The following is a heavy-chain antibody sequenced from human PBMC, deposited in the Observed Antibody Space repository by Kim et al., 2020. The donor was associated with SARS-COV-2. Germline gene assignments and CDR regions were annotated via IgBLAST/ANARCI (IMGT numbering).Heavy chain of an antibody. CDR1: GGSISSYY. CDR3: VRARRTTVTPSYYYYGMDV. V-gene: IGHV4-59*13. CDR2: IYYSGST. Sequence: SETLSLTCTVSGGSISSYYWSWIRQPPGKGLEWIGYIYYSGSTNYNPSLKSRVTISVDTSKNQFSLKLSSVTAADTAVYYCVRARRTTVTPSYYYYGMDV. D-gene: IGHD4-17*01. J-gene: IGHJ6*01.